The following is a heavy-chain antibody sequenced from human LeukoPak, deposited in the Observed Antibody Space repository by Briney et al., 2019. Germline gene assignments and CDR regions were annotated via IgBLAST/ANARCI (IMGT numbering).Heavy chain of an antibody. J-gene: IGHJ4*02. CDR2: VSNDGRSK. CDR3: AKDRCRLGDCYFDY. CDR1: GFTFTTYG. Sequence: GGSLRLSCAASGFTFTTYGMHWVRQAPGKGLEWVALVSNDGRSKYYVDSVKGRFTISRDTSKNTLYLQMNSLRPDDTAVCYCAKDRCRLGDCYFDYWGQGTLVTVSS. V-gene: IGHV3-30*18. D-gene: IGHD2-21*01.